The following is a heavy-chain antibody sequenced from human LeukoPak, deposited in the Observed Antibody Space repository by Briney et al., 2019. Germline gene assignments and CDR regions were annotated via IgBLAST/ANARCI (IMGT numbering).Heavy chain of an antibody. CDR1: GFTFSSYI. Sequence: PGGSLRLSCAASGFTFSSYIMNWVRQAPGKGLEWVSSISPSGSHKYYADSVKGRFTISRDNAKNSVSLQMNSLRAEDTAVYYCAGVGDSPRNEGSWGKGPWVTVSS. V-gene: IGHV3-21*01. CDR3: AGVGDSPRNEGS. J-gene: IGHJ5*01. CDR2: ISPSGSHK. D-gene: IGHD3-22*01.